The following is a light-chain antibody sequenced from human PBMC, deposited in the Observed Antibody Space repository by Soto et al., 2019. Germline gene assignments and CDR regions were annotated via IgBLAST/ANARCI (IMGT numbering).Light chain of an antibody. J-gene: IGLJ2*01. CDR3: HSYDSSLSGSV. CDR1: SSNIGAGYD. V-gene: IGLV1-40*01. CDR2: GNS. Sequence: QSVLTQPPSVSGAPGQTVTISCTGSSSNIGAGYDVHWYQQLPGKAPKLLIYGNSNRPSGVPDRFSGSKSGTAASLAITGLQAEDEADYYCHSYDSSLSGSVFGGGTKLTVL.